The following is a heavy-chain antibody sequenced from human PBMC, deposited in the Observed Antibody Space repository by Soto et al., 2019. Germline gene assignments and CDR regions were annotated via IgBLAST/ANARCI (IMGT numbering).Heavy chain of an antibody. V-gene: IGHV3-9*01. D-gene: IGHD3-22*01. CDR3: AKVERYYYDSSGYSGSFDY. J-gene: IGHJ4*02. CDR2: ISWNSGSI. CDR1: GFTFDDYA. Sequence: PGGSLRLSCAASGFTFDDYAMHWVRQAPGKGLEWVSGISWNSGSIGYADSVKGRFTISRDNAKNSLYLQMNSLRAEDTALYYCAKVERYYYDSSGYSGSFDYWGQGTLVTVSS.